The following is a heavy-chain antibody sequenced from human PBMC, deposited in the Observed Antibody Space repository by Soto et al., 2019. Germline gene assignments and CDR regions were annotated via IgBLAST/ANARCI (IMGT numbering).Heavy chain of an antibody. D-gene: IGHD2-2*01. CDR3: ARLVVPAALYYYYYYGMDV. V-gene: IGHV4-39*01. CDR1: GGSISSSSYY. CDR2: IYYSGST. J-gene: IGHJ6*02. Sequence: ETLSLTCTVSGGSISSSSYYWGWIRQPPGKGLEWIGSIYYSGSTYYNPSLKSRVTISVDTSKNQFSLKLSSVTAADTAVYYCARLVVPAALYYYYYYGMDVWGQGTTV.